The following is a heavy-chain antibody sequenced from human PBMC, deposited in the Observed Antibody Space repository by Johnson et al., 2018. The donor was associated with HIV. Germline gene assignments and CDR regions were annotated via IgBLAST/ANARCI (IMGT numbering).Heavy chain of an antibody. CDR1: GFTFSSYG. V-gene: IGHV3-30*18. J-gene: IGHJ3*02. CDR2: ISYDGSNK. CDR3: AKERRAPRAFDI. Sequence: QVQLVESGGGLVKPGGSLRLSCAASGFTFSSYGMHWVRQAPGKGLEWVAVISYDGSNKYYADSVKGRFTISRDNSKSTLYLQMNSLRPEDTAVYYCAKERRAPRAFDIWGQGTMVTVSS.